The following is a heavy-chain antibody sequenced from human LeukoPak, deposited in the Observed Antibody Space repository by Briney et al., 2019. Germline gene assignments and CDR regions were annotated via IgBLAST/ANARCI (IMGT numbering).Heavy chain of an antibody. CDR3: ARGGYSYPYYFDY. CDR2: ISSGGNS. V-gene: IGHV4-34*01. CDR1: GASFSGYL. D-gene: IGHD5-18*01. Sequence: SETLSLTCAVYGASFSGYLWTWIRQSPGKGLEWIGEISSGGNSNDNPSLKSRVTISVDTSKNQFSLKLSSVTAADTAVYYCARGGYSYPYYFDYWGQGTLVTVSS. J-gene: IGHJ4*02.